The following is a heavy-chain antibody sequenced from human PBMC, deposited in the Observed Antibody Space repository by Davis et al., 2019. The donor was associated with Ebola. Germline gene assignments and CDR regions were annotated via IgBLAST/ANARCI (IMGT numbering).Heavy chain of an antibody. D-gene: IGHD4-17*01. CDR3: ARATVTTLYRYYYYGMDV. CDR2: IYYSGST. Sequence: SETLSLTCTVSGGSISSYYWSWIRQPPGKGLEWIGYIYYSGSTNYNPSLKSRVTISVDTSKNQLSLRLSSVTAADTAVYYCARATVTTLYRYYYYGMDVWGQGTTVTVSS. CDR1: GGSISSYY. J-gene: IGHJ6*02. V-gene: IGHV4-59*08.